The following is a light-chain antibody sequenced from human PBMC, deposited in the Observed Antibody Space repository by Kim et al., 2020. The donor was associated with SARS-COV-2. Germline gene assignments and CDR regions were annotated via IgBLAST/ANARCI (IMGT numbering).Light chain of an antibody. CDR1: STNINTGNN. CDR3: QSYDSDRSGSEV. V-gene: IGLV1-40*01. J-gene: IGLJ3*02. Sequence: VTVTCAGTSTNINTGNNVHYYQQHPATAPKHLIYGSNNQPSGVPDRLSGSKSGASASLAITGLQPEDEADDYCQSYDSDRSGSEVFGGGTKLTVL. CDR2: GSN.